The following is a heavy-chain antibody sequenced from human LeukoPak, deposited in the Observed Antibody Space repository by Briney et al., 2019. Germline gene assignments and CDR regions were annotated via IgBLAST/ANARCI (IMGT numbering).Heavy chain of an antibody. CDR1: GITVSSNY. CDR3: AKDWGYQLASGTSYLDY. J-gene: IGHJ4*02. CDR2: IYSDGST. V-gene: IGHV3-53*01. Sequence: PGGSLRLSCAASGITVSSNYMSWVRQAPGKGLEWVSLIYSDGSTYYADSVKGRFTISRDNSKNTLYLQMNSLRAEDTAVYYCAKDWGYQLASGTSYLDYWGQGILVTVSS. D-gene: IGHD2-2*01.